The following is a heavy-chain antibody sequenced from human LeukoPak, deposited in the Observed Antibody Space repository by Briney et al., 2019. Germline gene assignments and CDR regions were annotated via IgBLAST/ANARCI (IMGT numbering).Heavy chain of an antibody. V-gene: IGHV4-59*01. Sequence: SETLSLTCTVSGCSISSYYWSWIRQPPGKGLEWVGYIYYSGSTNYNPSLKSRVTISVDTSKNPFSLKLSSVTAADTAVYYCARDLNYYFDYWGPGTLVTVSS. J-gene: IGHJ4*02. D-gene: IGHD1-1*01. CDR2: IYYSGST. CDR1: GCSISSYY. CDR3: ARDLNYYFDY.